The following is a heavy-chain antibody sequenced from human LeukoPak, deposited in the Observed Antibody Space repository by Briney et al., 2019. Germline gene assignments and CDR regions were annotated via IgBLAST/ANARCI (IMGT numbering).Heavy chain of an antibody. CDR1: GFTFSSYA. D-gene: IGHD6-13*01. CDR3: ARDEGSSSWYGALDY. V-gene: IGHV3-21*01. CDR2: ISSSSSYI. J-gene: IGHJ4*02. Sequence: GGSLRLSCAASGFTFSSYAMSWVRQVPGKGLEWVSSISSSSSYIYYADSVKGRFTISRDNAKNSLYLQMNSLRAEDTAVYYCARDEGSSSWYGALDYWGQGTLVTVSS.